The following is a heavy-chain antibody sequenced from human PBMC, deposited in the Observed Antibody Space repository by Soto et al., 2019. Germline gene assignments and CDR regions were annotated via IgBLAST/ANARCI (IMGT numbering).Heavy chain of an antibody. V-gene: IGHV3-53*01. CDR2: IYSGGRT. Sequence: EVLLEESGGGLIQPGGSLRLSCVASGFSVTNSYLTWVRQAAGKGLEWISTIYSGGRTYYADPVKGRFTISRDNSNNTLFLQMNSLRGEDTAIYYCARTIVEATKYNWFDLWGQGTLVTVSS. D-gene: IGHD1-26*01. CDR1: GFSVTNSY. J-gene: IGHJ5*02. CDR3: ARTIVEATKYNWFDL.